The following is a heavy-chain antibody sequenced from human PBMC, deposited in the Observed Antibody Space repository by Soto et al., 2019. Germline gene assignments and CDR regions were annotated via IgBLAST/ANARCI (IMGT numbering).Heavy chain of an antibody. CDR3: ARDYYDSSGYSPSLGYFDL. Sequence: QVQLQESGPGLVKPSQTLSLTCTVSGGSISSGGYYWSWIRQHPGKGLEWIGYIYYSGSTYYNPSLKSRVTISVVTTKNQFSLKLSSVTAADTAVYYCARDYYDSSGYSPSLGYFDLWGRDTLVTVSS. V-gene: IGHV4-31*03. CDR1: GGSISSGGYY. D-gene: IGHD3-22*01. J-gene: IGHJ2*01. CDR2: IYYSGST.